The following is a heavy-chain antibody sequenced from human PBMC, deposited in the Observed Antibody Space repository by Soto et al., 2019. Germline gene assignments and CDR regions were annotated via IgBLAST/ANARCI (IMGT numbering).Heavy chain of an antibody. V-gene: IGHV3-74*01. D-gene: IGHD1-26*01. CDR3: ARGDRGAFDL. CDR2: IHSDGTST. CDR1: GFTFDYYW. Sequence: EVQLVESGGGLVQPGESLRLSCAASGFTFDYYWMHWVRQAPGKGLVWVSRIHSDGTSTTYADSVKGRFTISRDNAKNTLSLQRNWLRAEDTAVYYCARGDRGAFDLWGLGTVFTFSS. J-gene: IGHJ3*01.